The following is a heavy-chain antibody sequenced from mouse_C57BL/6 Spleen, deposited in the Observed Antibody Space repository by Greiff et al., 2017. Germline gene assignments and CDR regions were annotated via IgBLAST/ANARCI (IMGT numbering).Heavy chain of an antibody. CDR1: GYTFTSYW. V-gene: IGHV1-61*01. CDR2: IYPSDSET. CDR3: ARGGIYYDYYFDY. Sequence: QVQLKQPGAELVRPGSSVKLSCKASGYTFTSYWMDWVKQRPGQGLEWIGNIYPSDSETHYNHKFKDKATLTVDKSSSTAYMQLSSLTSEDSAVYYCARGGIYYDYYFDYWGQGTTLTVSS. D-gene: IGHD2-4*01. J-gene: IGHJ2*01.